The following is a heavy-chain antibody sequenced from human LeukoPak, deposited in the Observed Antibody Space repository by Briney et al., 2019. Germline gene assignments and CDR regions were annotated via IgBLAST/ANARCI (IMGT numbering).Heavy chain of an antibody. J-gene: IGHJ4*02. Sequence: ASVTVSLMAAVYSFTGYYMHWVRPAPGQGLELMGGINTNNGGTIYAQKFQGRVTMTKDTSIRTAYMEVSRLRSDDTAGYYCARSSGGGSLDYWGQGTLVTVSS. CDR2: INTNNGGT. CDR3: ARSSGGGSLDY. V-gene: IGHV1-2*02. CDR1: VYSFTGYY. D-gene: IGHD5-12*01.